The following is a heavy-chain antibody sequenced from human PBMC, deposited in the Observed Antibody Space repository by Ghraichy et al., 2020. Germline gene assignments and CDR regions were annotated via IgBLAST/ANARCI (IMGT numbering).Heavy chain of an antibody. CDR3: ARNPYPESGEYTWFDP. V-gene: IGHV4-30-2*01. J-gene: IGHJ5*02. Sequence: SETLSLTCAVSGGSISSGGYSWSWIRQPPGKGLEWIGYIYHSGSTYYNPSLKSRVTISVDRSKNQFSLKLSSVTAADTAVYYCARNPYPESGEYTWFDPWGQGTLVTVSS. CDR1: GGSISSGGYS. D-gene: IGHD5-12*01. CDR2: IYHSGST.